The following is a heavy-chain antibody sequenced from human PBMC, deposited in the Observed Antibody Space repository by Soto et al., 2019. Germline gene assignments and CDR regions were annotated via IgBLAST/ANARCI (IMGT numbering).Heavy chain of an antibody. V-gene: IGHV1-2*04. CDR2: INPNSGGT. D-gene: IGHD7-27*01. CDR1: GYTFTGYY. J-gene: IGHJ6*02. CDR3: ARDHLLGTDYYYGMDV. Sequence: ASVKVSCKASGYTFTGYYMHWVRQAPGQGLEWMGWINPNSGGTNYAQKFQGWVTMTRDTSISTAYMELSRLRSDDTAVYYCARDHLLGTDYYYGMDVWGQGTTVTSP.